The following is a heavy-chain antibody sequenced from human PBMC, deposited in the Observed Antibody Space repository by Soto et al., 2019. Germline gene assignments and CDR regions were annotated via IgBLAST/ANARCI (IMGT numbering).Heavy chain of an antibody. V-gene: IGHV4-31*03. D-gene: IGHD3-10*01. J-gene: IGHJ4*02. CDR2: IYYSGST. CDR3: ARVRGFGEFDY. CDR1: GGSISSGGYY. Sequence: PSETLSLSCTVSGGSISSGGYYWSWIRQHPGKGLEWIGYIYYSGSTYYNPSLKSRVTISVDTSKNQFSLKLSSVTAADTAVYYCARVRGFGEFDYWGQGTLVTVSS.